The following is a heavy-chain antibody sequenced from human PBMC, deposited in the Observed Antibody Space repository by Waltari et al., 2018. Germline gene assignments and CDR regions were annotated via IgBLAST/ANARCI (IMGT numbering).Heavy chain of an antibody. CDR3: AKLRISAQGYFDL. CDR2: ISGSGGST. Sequence: EVQLLESGGGLVQPGGSLRLSCAASGFTFSSYAMSWVRQAPGKGLEWVSAISGSGGSTYYADSVKGRFTISSDKSKNTLYLQMNSLRAEDTAVYYCAKLRISAQGYFDLWGRGTLVTVSS. J-gene: IGHJ2*01. V-gene: IGHV3-23*01. CDR1: GFTFSSYA.